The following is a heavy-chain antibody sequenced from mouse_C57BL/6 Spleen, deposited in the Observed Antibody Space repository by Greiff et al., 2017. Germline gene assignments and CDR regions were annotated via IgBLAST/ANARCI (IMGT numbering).Heavy chain of an antibody. V-gene: IGHV1-55*01. CDR2: IYPGSGST. D-gene: IGHD1-1*01. CDR3: ARTITTVVATDWYVDG. Sequence: QVQLQQPGAELVKPGASVKMSCKASGYTFTSYWITWVKQRPGQGLEWIGDIYPGSGSTNYNEKFKSKATLTVDTSSSTAYMQLSSLTSEDSAVYYCARTITTVVATDWYVDGRGTAATVTV. CDR1: GYTFTSYW. J-gene: IGHJ1*03.